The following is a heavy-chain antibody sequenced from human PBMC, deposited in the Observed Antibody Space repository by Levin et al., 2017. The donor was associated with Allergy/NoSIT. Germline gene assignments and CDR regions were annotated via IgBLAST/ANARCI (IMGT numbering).Heavy chain of an antibody. J-gene: IGHJ5*02. D-gene: IGHD3-22*01. Sequence: RASVKVSCKASGGTFSSYTISWVRQAPGQGLEWMGRIIPILGIANYAQKFQGRVTITADKSTSTAYMELSSLRSEDTAVYYCARGGGGDYYDSSGYYPSSWFDPWGQGTLVTVSS. CDR1: GGTFSSYT. CDR3: ARGGGGDYYDSSGYYPSSWFDP. V-gene: IGHV1-69*02. CDR2: IIPILGIA.